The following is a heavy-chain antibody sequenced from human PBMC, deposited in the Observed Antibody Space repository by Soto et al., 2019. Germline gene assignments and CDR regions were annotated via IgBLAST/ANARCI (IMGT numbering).Heavy chain of an antibody. CDR3: ARVLQQKFAEGLFQYYGMDV. V-gene: IGHV1-18*01. CDR2: LSAHNSNT. Sequence: VQLVQSGGAVRKPGASVKVSCKTSGYTFGNYIITWVRQAPGQGLEWLGWLSAHNSNTVYAQHPQGRDAMTTDTSTSTASMELRSLGYDDTAVYFCARVLQQKFAEGLFQYYGMDVWGQGTTVTVS. CDR1: GYTFGNYI. D-gene: IGHD2-21*01. J-gene: IGHJ6*02.